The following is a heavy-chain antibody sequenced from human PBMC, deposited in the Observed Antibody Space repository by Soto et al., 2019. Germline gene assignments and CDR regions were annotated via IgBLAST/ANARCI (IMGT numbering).Heavy chain of an antibody. J-gene: IGHJ6*03. Sequence: GSLRLSCAASGFTFSSYAMHWVRQAPGKGLEYVSAISSNGGSTYYANSVKGRFTISRDNSKNTLYLQMGSLRAEDMAVYYCARGGRRVVIIQDYYYMDVWGKGTTVTVSS. CDR3: ARGGRRVVIIQDYYYMDV. V-gene: IGHV3-64*01. D-gene: IGHD3-3*01. CDR2: ISSNGGST. CDR1: GFTFSSYA.